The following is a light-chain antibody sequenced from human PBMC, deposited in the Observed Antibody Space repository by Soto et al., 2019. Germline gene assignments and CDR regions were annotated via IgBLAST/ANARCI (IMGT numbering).Light chain of an antibody. CDR3: ISYTGSSTSYV. V-gene: IGLV2-14*01. CDR1: RSDIGSYNY. J-gene: IGLJ1*01. Sequence: QSALTQPASVSGSPGQSITISCSGTRSDIGSYNYVAWYQQFPGKTPKILIYGVSNRHSGVSSRFSGSKSGNTASLTISGLHAEDEADYYCISYTGSSTSYVFGSGTKLTVL. CDR2: GVS.